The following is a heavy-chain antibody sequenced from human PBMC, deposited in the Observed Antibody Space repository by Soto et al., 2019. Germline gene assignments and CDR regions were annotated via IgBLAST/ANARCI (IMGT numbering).Heavy chain of an antibody. CDR2: INHSGST. V-gene: IGHV4-34*01. Sequence: LETLSLTCAVYGGSFSGYYWSWIRQPPGKGLEWIGEINHSGSTNYNPSLKSRVTISVDTSKNQFSLKLSSVTAADTAVYYCARVAIMAAAGTYYYYYYGMDVWGQGTTVTVSS. D-gene: IGHD6-13*01. CDR1: GGSFSGYY. CDR3: ARVAIMAAAGTYYYYYYGMDV. J-gene: IGHJ6*02.